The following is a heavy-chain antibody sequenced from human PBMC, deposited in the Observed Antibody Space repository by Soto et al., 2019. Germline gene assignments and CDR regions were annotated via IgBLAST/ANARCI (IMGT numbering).Heavy chain of an antibody. CDR2: IWYDGSNK. Sequence: GGSLRLSCAASGFTFSSYGMHWVRQAPGKGLEWVAVIWYDGSNKYYADSVKGRFTISRDNSKNTLYLQMNSLRAEDTAVYYCARSRGDSGYDGVAFDIWGQGTMVTVSS. J-gene: IGHJ3*02. CDR3: ARSRGDSGYDGVAFDI. D-gene: IGHD5-12*01. CDR1: GFTFSSYG. V-gene: IGHV3-33*01.